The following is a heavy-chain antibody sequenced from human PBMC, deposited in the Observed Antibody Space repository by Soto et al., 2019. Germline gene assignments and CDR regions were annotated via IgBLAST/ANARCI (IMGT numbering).Heavy chain of an antibody. CDR3: AKEIAVAGDPFYYCGLDV. CDR1: GFTFRTSG. D-gene: IGHD6-13*01. Sequence: QVQLVESGGGVVQPGRSLRLSCAASGFTFRTSGMHWVRQAPGKGLEWVGFISYEGSSKSYADSVKGRFTIARDNSKNTLYLQMSSLRGEDTAVYSCAKEIAVAGDPFYYCGLDVWGQGNTVTVSS. CDR2: ISYEGSSK. V-gene: IGHV3-30*18. J-gene: IGHJ6*02.